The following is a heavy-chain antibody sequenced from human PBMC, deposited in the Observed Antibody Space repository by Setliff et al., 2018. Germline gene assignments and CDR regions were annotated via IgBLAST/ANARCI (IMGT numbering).Heavy chain of an antibody. CDR3: ARDVRVASSSWFKSAFDI. CDR1: GGSISSSSYY. D-gene: IGHD6-13*01. Sequence: TSETLSLTCTVSGGSISSSSYYWGWIRQPPGKGLEWIGSIYYSGSTYYNPSLKSRVTISVDTSKNQLSLKLSSVTAADTAVYYCARDVRVASSSWFKSAFDIWGQGTMVTVSS. J-gene: IGHJ3*02. V-gene: IGHV4-39*07. CDR2: IYYSGST.